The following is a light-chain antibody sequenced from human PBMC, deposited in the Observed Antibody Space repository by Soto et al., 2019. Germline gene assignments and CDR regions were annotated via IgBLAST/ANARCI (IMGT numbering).Light chain of an antibody. J-gene: IGKJ1*01. CDR1: QSISTSY. V-gene: IGKV3-20*01. CDR2: DAS. CDR3: QQYGSSPQT. Sequence: IVLSQSPGTLSFSPGEIATLSFRASQSISTSYLAWYQQRPGQAPRLLIYDASNRATGIPARFSGSGSGTDFTLTISRLEPEDFAVYYCQQYGSSPQTFGQGTKVDIK.